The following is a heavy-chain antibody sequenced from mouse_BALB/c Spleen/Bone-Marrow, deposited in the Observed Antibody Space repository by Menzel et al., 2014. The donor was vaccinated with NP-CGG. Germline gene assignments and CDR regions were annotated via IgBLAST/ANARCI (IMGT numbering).Heavy chain of an antibody. CDR3: ARDDYYAMDY. J-gene: IGHJ4*01. V-gene: IGHV7-3*02. CDR1: GFTSTDYY. CDR2: IRNKANGYTT. Sequence: EVQGVESGGGLVQPGGSLRLSCATSGFTSTDYYMSWVRQPPGKALEWLGFIRNKANGYTTEYSASVKGRFTISRDNSQSILYLQMNTLRAEDSATYYCARDDYYAMDYWGQGTSVTVSS.